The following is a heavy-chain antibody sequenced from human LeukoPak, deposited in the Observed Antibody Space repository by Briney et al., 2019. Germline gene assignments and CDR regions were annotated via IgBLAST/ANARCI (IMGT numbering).Heavy chain of an antibody. Sequence: SVKVSRKSSGGTFSSYAISWVRQAPGQGLEWMGGIIPIFGTANYAQKFQGRDTITTDESTSTAYMELSSLRSEDTAVYYCARWSSSWYGGWFDPWGQGTLVTVSS. CDR1: GGTFSSYA. D-gene: IGHD6-13*01. V-gene: IGHV1-69*05. CDR3: ARWSSSWYGGWFDP. J-gene: IGHJ5*02. CDR2: IIPIFGTA.